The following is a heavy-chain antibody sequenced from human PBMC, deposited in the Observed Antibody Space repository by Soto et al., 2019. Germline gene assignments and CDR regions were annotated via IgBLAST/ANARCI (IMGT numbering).Heavy chain of an antibody. D-gene: IGHD1-1*01. CDR1: GFSISRSA. Sequence: QVQLVESGGGVVQPGRSLRLSCAASGFSISRSAMHWVRPAPGKGLEWVAVIAYDGSNRWYADSAKGRFTISRDNSKNTVYLQMSSLRGEDTAVYYCARDLQAGTDNVNWFAPWGQGTLVTVSS. J-gene: IGHJ5*02. CDR3: ARDLQAGTDNVNWFAP. CDR2: IAYDGSNR. V-gene: IGHV3-30*04.